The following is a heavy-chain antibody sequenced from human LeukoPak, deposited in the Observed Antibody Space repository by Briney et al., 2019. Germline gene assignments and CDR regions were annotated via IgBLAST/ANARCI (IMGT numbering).Heavy chain of an antibody. D-gene: IGHD6-19*01. CDR1: GYTFTGYY. Sequence: ASVKVSCKASGYTFTGYYMHWVRQAPGQGLEWMGWINPNSGGTNYAQKFQGRVTMTRDTSISTAYMELSSLRSEDTAVYYCARVIAVAGTGSFDYWGQGTLVTVSS. J-gene: IGHJ4*02. V-gene: IGHV1-2*02. CDR2: INPNSGGT. CDR3: ARVIAVAGTGSFDY.